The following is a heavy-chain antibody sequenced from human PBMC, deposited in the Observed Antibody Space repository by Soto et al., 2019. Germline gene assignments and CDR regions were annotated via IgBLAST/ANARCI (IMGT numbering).Heavy chain of an antibody. CDR3: ARSGQQGSSTSDY. CDR1: GGTFSSYT. D-gene: IGHD6-13*01. CDR2: IIPILGIA. V-gene: IGHV1-69*02. Sequence: QVQLVQSGAEVKKPGSSVKVSCKASGGTFSSYTISWVRQAPGQGLEWMGRIIPILGIANYAQKFQGRVTITADKSTSTAYMELSSLRSEDTAVDYCARSGQQGSSTSDYWGQGTLDTVSS. J-gene: IGHJ4*02.